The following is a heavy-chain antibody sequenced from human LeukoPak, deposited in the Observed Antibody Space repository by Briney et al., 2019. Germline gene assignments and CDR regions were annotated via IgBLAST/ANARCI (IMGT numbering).Heavy chain of an antibody. CDR2: INHSGST. Sequence: SETLSLTCAVYGGSFSGYYWSWIRQPPGKGLEWIGEINHSGSTNYNPSLKSRVTISVDTSKNQFSLKLSSVTAADTAVYYCAREPDYWGQGTLVTVSS. V-gene: IGHV4-34*01. CDR1: GGSFSGYY. J-gene: IGHJ4*02. CDR3: AREPDY.